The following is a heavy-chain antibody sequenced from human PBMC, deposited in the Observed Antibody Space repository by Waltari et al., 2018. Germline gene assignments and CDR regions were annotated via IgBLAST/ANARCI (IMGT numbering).Heavy chain of an antibody. V-gene: IGHV3-48*04. CDR1: GFTFSSYS. D-gene: IGHD6-19*01. CDR2: ISSSSSTI. J-gene: IGHJ4*02. CDR3: AITVAGNFDY. Sequence: EVQLVESGGGLVQPGGSLRLSCAASGFTFSSYSMNWVRQAPGKGLGWVSYISSSSSTIYYADSVKGRFTISRDNAKNSLYLQMNSLRAEDTAVYYCAITVAGNFDYWGQGTLVTVSS.